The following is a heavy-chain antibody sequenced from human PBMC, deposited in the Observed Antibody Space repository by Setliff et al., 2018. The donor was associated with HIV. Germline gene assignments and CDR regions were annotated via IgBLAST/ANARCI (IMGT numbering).Heavy chain of an antibody. J-gene: IGHJ4*02. CDR1: GGSISNYY. CDR2: IHYSGST. CDR3: ARLRDMEWELIGLDY. D-gene: IGHD1-26*01. Sequence: PSETLSLTCTVSGGSISNYYWSWIRQSPEKGLERIGYIHYSGSTNYNPSLKSRVTISLDTSKNQFSLKLSSVTAADTAIYYCARLRDMEWELIGLDYWGRGTQVTV. V-gene: IGHV4-59*01.